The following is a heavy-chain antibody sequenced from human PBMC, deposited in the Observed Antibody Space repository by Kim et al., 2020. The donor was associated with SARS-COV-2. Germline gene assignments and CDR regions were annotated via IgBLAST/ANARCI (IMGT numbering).Heavy chain of an antibody. V-gene: IGHV1-3*01. CDR2: INVANGNT. J-gene: IGHJ4*02. Sequence: ASVKVSCKASGYTFSSYAMHWVRQAPGQGLEWMGWINVANGNTKYSYKIQGRVSISRDTSASTAYMEMISLTSEDTGVYYCARGSGHDFKDWGQGTLVTV. D-gene: IGHD5-12*01. CDR1: GYTFSSYA. CDR3: ARGSGHDFKD.